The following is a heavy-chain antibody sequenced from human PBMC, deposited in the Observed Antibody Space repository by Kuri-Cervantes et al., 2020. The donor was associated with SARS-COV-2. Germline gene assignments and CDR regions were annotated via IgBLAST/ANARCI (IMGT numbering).Heavy chain of an antibody. Sequence: LSLTCSASGFTFRNYSLNWVRQAPGKGLEWVSYISGSRRTTFYAESVKGRFTISRDNAKNSLYLQMNSLRAEDTAVYYCARDHGIAAAGTSGGFDYWGQGTLVTVSS. D-gene: IGHD6-13*01. CDR1: GFTFRNYS. J-gene: IGHJ4*02. CDR2: ISGSRRTT. CDR3: ARDHGIAAAGTSGGFDY. V-gene: IGHV3-48*01.